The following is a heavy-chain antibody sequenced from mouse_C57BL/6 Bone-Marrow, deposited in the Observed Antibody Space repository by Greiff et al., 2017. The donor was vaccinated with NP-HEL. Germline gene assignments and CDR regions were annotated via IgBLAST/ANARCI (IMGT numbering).Heavy chain of an antibody. Sequence: EVKLVESGAELVRPGASVKLSCTASGFNIKDDYMHWVKQRPEQGLEWIGWIDPENGDTEYASKFQGKATITADTSSNTAYLQLSSLTSEDTAVYYCTTNGVYWGQGTTLTVSS. J-gene: IGHJ2*01. CDR3: TTNGVY. CDR2: IDPENGDT. CDR1: GFNIKDDY. V-gene: IGHV14-4*01. D-gene: IGHD1-1*01.